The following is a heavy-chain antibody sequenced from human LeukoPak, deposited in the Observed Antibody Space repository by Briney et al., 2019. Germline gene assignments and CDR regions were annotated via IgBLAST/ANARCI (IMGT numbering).Heavy chain of an antibody. CDR1: GYTLTELS. CDR3: ATDVMGDQVAASDY. J-gene: IGHJ4*02. Sequence: VASVKVSCKVSGYTLTELSMHWVRQAPGKGLEWMGGFDPEDGETIYAQKFQGRVTMTEDTSTDTAYMELSSLRSEDTAVYYCATDVMGDQVAASDYWGQGTLVTVSS. V-gene: IGHV1-24*01. D-gene: IGHD2-15*01. CDR2: FDPEDGET.